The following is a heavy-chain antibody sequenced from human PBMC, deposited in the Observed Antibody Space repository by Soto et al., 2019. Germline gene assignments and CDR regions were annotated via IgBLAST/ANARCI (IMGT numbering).Heavy chain of an antibody. Sequence: SETLSLTCAVSRASIYTYSWTWIRQPAGKGLQWIGHIYSSGSANYSPSLKSRVSMSVDSSKNQISLKLSSVTAADTAVYYCATIVGANDYWGQGTLVTVSS. CDR3: ATIVGANDY. D-gene: IGHD1-26*01. CDR1: RASIYTYS. V-gene: IGHV4-4*07. CDR2: IYSSGSA. J-gene: IGHJ4*02.